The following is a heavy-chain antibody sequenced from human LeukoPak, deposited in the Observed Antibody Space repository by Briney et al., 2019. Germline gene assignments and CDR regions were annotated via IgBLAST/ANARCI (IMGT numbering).Heavy chain of an antibody. CDR3: ARHGGGTVTPGGFDP. CDR1: GYRFTNYW. J-gene: IGHJ5*02. Sequence: GESLKISCKGSGYRFTNYWIGWVRQMPGKGLEWMGIIYPGDSDTRYSPSLQGQVTISADKSISTAYLQWSSLKASDTAMYYWARHGGGTVTPGGFDPWGQGTLVTVSS. CDR2: IYPGDSDT. D-gene: IGHD4-17*01. V-gene: IGHV5-51*01.